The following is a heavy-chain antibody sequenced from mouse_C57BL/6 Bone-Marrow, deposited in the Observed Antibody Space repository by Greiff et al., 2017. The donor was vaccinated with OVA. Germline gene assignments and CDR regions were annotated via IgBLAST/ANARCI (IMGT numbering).Heavy chain of an antibody. CDR1: GYTFTSYG. CDR2: IYIGNGYT. CDR3: ARRGYYGSRETWFAY. Sequence: DVKLQESGAELVRPGSSVKMSCKTSGYTFTSYGINWVKQRPGQGLEWIGYIYIGNGYTEYNEKFKGKATLTSDTSSSTAYMQLSSLTSEDSAIYFCARRGYYGSRETWFAYWGQGTLVTVSA. J-gene: IGHJ3*01. D-gene: IGHD1-1*01. V-gene: IGHV1-58*01.